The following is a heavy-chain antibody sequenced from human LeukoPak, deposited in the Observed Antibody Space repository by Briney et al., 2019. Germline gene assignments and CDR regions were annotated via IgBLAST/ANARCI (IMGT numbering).Heavy chain of an antibody. CDR3: SKGDDRYGFDY. Sequence: GGSLRLSCAASGFTFEDFTMHWVRQAPGKALEWVSLITWDGQNIEYQDSVKGRFTISRDNSENSLYLQMRSLKTEDTALYFCSKGDDRYGFDYWGQGTLVTVSS. CDR2: ITWDGQNI. CDR1: GFTFEDFT. J-gene: IGHJ4*02. D-gene: IGHD5-18*01. V-gene: IGHV3-43*01.